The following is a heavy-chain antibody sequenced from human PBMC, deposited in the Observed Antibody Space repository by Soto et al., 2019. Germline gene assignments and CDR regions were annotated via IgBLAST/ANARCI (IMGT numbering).Heavy chain of an antibody. D-gene: IGHD1-26*01. J-gene: IGHJ4*02. V-gene: IGHV3-7*05. CDR2: IKQDGNEK. CDR1: GFIFSSYW. Sequence: EVQLVESGGGLVQPGGSLRLSCAASGFIFSSYWMSWVRQAPGTGLEWVANIKQDGNEKYYVDSVKGRFTISRDNAKNSLYLQMNSLTAEDTAVYYCARVTSLAGEYWGQGTLVTVSS. CDR3: ARVTSLAGEY.